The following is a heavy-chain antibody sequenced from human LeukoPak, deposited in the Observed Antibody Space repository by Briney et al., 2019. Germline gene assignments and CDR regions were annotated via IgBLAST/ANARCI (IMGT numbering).Heavy chain of an antibody. V-gene: IGHV3-30*18. CDR2: ISYDGSNK. CDR1: GFTFSSYG. D-gene: IGHD5-24*01. CDR3: AKWRDGYNRDY. Sequence: PGGSLRLSCAASGFTFSSYGMHWVRQAPGKGLEWVAVISYDGSNKYYADSVKGRFTISRDNSKNTLYLQMNSLRAEDTAVYYCAKWRDGYNRDYWGQGTLVTVSS. J-gene: IGHJ4*02.